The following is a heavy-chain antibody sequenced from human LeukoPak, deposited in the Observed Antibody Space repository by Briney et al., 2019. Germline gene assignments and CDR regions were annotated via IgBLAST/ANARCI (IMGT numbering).Heavy chain of an antibody. D-gene: IGHD2-2*01. CDR1: GFTFSSYG. CDR2: IWYDGSNK. CDR3: ARDRVPAARTRVAFDI. J-gene: IGHJ3*02. Sequence: GGSLRLSCAASGFTFSSYGMHWVRQAPGKGLEWVTVIWYDGSNKYYADSVKGRFTISRDNSKNTLYLQMNSLRAEDTAVYYCARDRVPAARTRVAFDIWGQGTMVTVSS. V-gene: IGHV3-33*01.